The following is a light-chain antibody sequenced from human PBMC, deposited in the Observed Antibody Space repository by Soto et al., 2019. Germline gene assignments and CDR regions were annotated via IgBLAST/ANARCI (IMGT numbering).Light chain of an antibody. J-gene: IGKJ1*01. CDR2: DAS. V-gene: IGKV3-11*01. CDR3: QPRSNWPRT. CDR1: QSVSSY. Sequence: EIVLTQSPATLSSSPGGRATLSCRASQSVSSYLAWYQQKPGQAPRLLIYDASNRATGIPARFSGSGSETDFTLTISSLEPEDFAVYYCQPRSNWPRTFGQGTKVEIK.